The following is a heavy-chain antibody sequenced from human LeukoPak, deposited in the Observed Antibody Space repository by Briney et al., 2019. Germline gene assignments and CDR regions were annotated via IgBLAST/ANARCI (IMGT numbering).Heavy chain of an antibody. CDR1: GGSISSSDYY. J-gene: IGHJ4*02. CDR3: AGHQYYYDSNGYYCVIYFDS. D-gene: IGHD3-22*01. Sequence: PSETLSLTCIVSGGSISSSDYYWGWIRQPPGKGLEWIGSISYSENTYFNPSLKSRITISVDTSKNQFSLELTSVTAADTAVFYCAGHQYYYDSNGYYCVIYFDSWGQGTLVTVSS. V-gene: IGHV4-39*01. CDR2: ISYSENT.